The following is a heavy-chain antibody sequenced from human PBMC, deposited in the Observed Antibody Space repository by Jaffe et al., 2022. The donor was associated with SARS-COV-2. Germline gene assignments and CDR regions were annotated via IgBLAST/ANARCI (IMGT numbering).Heavy chain of an antibody. Sequence: EVQLVESGGGVVRPGGSLRLSCAASGFTFDDYGMSWVRQAPGKGLEWVSGINWNGGSTGYADSVKGRFTISRDNAKNSLYLQMNSLRAEDTALYHCARVRGEATYYDILTGYSDYWGQGTLVTVSS. CDR2: INWNGGST. CDR1: GFTFDDYG. J-gene: IGHJ4*02. D-gene: IGHD3-9*01. CDR3: ARVRGEATYYDILTGYSDY. V-gene: IGHV3-20*01.